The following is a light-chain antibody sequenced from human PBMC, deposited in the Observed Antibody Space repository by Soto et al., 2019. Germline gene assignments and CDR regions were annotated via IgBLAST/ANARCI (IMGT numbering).Light chain of an antibody. J-gene: IGKJ5*01. CDR2: DAS. CDR3: QQYNSYL. Sequence: DIQMTHSPSTLSASVGLSFNITCRASQSINTWLAWYQKKPGKAPKLLIYDASNLESGVPSRFSGSGSGTEFTLTISSMQPDDSATYYCQQYNSYLFGHGTRLEIK. CDR1: QSINTW. V-gene: IGKV1-5*01.